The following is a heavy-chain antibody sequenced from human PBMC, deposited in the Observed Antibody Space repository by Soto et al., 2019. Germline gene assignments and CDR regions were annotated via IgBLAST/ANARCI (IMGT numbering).Heavy chain of an antibody. D-gene: IGHD3-22*01. CDR3: AKDQSPGITMIVPPTPVFDY. V-gene: IGHV3-30*18. CDR2: ISYDGSNK. Sequence: HPGGSLRLSCAASGFTFSSYGMHWVRQAPGKGLEWVAVISYDGSNKYYADSVKGRFTISRDNSKNTLYLQMNSLRAEDTAVYYCAKDQSPGITMIVPPTPVFDYWGQGTLVTVSS. J-gene: IGHJ4*02. CDR1: GFTFSSYG.